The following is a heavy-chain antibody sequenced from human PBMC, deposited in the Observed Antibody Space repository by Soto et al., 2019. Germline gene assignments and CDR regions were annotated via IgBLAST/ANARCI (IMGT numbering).Heavy chain of an antibody. J-gene: IGHJ6*02. CDR2: IKQDGSEK. CDR3: ARGAVAGYYDSSGYSSYYYYGMDV. V-gene: IGHV3-7*04. Sequence: GGSLRLSCAASGFTFSSYWMSWVRQAPGKGLEWVANIKQDGSEKYYVDSVKGRFTISRDNAKNSLYLQMNSLRAEDPAVYYCARGAVAGYYDSSGYSSYYYYGMDVWGQGTTVTVSS. D-gene: IGHD3-22*01. CDR1: GFTFSSYW.